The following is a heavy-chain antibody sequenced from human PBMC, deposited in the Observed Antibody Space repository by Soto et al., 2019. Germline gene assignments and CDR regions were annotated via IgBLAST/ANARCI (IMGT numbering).Heavy chain of an antibody. V-gene: IGHV3-43*01. Sequence: KGLEWVSLISWDGGSTYYADSVQGRFTISRDNSQHSLYLQMNSLRTEDTALYYFFFFQAEDGIRDAGSVSAFLLNRSSDL. D-gene: IGHD2-15*01. J-gene: IGHJ2*01. CDR2: ISWDGGST. CDR3: FFFQAEDGIRDAGSVSAFLLNRSSDL.